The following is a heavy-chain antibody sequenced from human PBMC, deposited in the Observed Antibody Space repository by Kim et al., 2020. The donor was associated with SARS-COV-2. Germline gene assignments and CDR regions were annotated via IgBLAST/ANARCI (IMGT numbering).Heavy chain of an antibody. D-gene: IGHD5-12*01. CDR2: IRSKRDGGIT. CDR3: ATGQGGYDLPDY. CDR1: GFSFTYAW. J-gene: IGHJ4*02. V-gene: IGHV3-15*01. Sequence: GGSLRLSCVGSGFSFTYAWMSWVRQAPGKGLEWLGRIRSKRDGGITDYAAPVKGRFIIPRDDSENTLFLQLNSLKNEDTAVYYCATGQGGYDLPDYWGQ.